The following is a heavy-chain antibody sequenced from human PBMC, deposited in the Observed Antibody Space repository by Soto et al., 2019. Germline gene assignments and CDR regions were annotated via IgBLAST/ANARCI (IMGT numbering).Heavy chain of an antibody. CDR1: GYTFTGYY. J-gene: IGHJ6*02. V-gene: IGHV1-2*02. CDR2: INPNSGDT. CDR3: ARDQWLVLDYGMDV. D-gene: IGHD6-19*01. Sequence: GASVKVSCKASGYTFTGYYVHWVRQAPGQGLEWMGWINPNSGDTYLAQRFQGRVTMNRDTSIGTAYMELRGLTSDDTAEYYCARDQWLVLDYGMDVWGQGTTVTVSS.